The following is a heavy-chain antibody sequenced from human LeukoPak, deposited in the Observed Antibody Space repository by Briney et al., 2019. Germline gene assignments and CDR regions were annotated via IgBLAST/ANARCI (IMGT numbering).Heavy chain of an antibody. D-gene: IGHD1-1*01. CDR1: GFTFSSYA. CDR3: ARGLYNWNDGYYFDY. V-gene: IGHV3-30*04. Sequence: GGSLRLSCAASGFTFSSYAMHWVRQAPGKGLEWVAVISYDGSNKYYADSVKGRFTISRDNSKNTLYLQMNRLRAEDTAVYYCARGLYNWNDGYYFDYWGQGTLVTVSS. CDR2: ISYDGSNK. J-gene: IGHJ4*02.